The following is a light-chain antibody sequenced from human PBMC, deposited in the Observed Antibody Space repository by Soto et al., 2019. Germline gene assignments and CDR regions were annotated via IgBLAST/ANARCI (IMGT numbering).Light chain of an antibody. J-gene: IGKJ1*01. Sequence: EIVLTQSPGTLSFSPGARATLSFRASQSVSSSYLAWYQQKPGQAPRLLIHGASSRATGIPDRFSGSGSGTDFTLTISRLEPEDFAVYYCQQYGSSPWTFGQGTKVDIK. V-gene: IGKV3-20*01. CDR3: QQYGSSPWT. CDR1: QSVSSSY. CDR2: GAS.